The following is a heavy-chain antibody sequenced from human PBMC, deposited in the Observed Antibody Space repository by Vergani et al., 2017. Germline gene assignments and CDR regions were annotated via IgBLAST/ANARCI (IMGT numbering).Heavy chain of an antibody. CDR1: GYTFTNFG. Sequence: QVLLVQSGAEVKKPGASVKVSCKASGYTFTNFGINWVRQAPGQGLEWMGWISGHNDDRTYAQKFQGRVSMTTDTSTATAYMELRSLESDDTAVYYCARDGNYYDIAFDFWGRGTLVTVSS. D-gene: IGHD3-22*01. CDR2: ISGHNDDR. V-gene: IGHV1-18*01. CDR3: ARDGNYYDIAFDF. J-gene: IGHJ2*01.